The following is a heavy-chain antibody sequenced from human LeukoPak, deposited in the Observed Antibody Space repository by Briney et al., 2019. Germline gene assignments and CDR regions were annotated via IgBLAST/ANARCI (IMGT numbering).Heavy chain of an antibody. CDR2: ISGSGTTM. CDR3: ARDDEVVTAAIGNY. CDR1: GFTFSEHY. V-gene: IGHV3-11*04. J-gene: IGHJ4*02. Sequence: GGSLRLSCAASGFTFSEHYMSWIRQAPGKGLEWVSYISGSGTTMYYADSVKGRFTISRDNSKNTLYLQMNSLRAEDTAVYYCARDDEVVTAAIGNYWGQGTLVTVSS. D-gene: IGHD2-2*01.